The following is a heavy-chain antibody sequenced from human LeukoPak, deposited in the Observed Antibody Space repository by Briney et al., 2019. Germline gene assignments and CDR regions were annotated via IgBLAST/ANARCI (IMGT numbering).Heavy chain of an antibody. D-gene: IGHD3-10*01. CDR2: IQYSGIT. Sequence: SETLSLTCSVSGGPISNYYWSWIRQPPGKGLEWIGYIQYSGITKYNPSVQGRVAISLDTSKNQFSLKLTSVTAADTAVYYCASSGNYYFTLDYWGQGTLVTVSS. J-gene: IGHJ4*02. CDR3: ASSGNYYFTLDY. CDR1: GGPISNYY. V-gene: IGHV4-59*08.